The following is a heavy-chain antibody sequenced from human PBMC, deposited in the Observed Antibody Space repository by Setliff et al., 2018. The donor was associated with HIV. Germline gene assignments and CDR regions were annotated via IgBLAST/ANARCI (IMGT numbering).Heavy chain of an antibody. CDR1: GYSFPNYA. Sequence: VSCKASGYSFPNYAIHWVRLAPGQRLEWMGWIKPASGDTQYSQKFQGRVTITRDTSASKVYMEVSRLKSEDTAVYFCGRNGCSGDSYFCDLDSWGQGTLVTVS. V-gene: IGHV1-3*01. CDR2: IKPASGDT. CDR3: GRNGCSGDSYFCDLDS. J-gene: IGHJ4*02. D-gene: IGHD2-21*02.